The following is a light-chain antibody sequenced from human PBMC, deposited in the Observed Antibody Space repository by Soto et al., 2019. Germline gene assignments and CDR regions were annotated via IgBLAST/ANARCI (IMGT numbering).Light chain of an antibody. CDR2: GAS. CDR1: QSINKY. J-gene: IGKJ3*01. CDR3: QQTYSTPFT. V-gene: IGKV1-39*01. Sequence: DIQMTQSPSSLSASVGDRVTITCRASQSINKYLNWYQQKPGKAPNRLINGASSLQSGVPSRFSGSGSGTDCTLTISNQQPEDFATYYCQQTYSTPFTFGPGTKVDIK.